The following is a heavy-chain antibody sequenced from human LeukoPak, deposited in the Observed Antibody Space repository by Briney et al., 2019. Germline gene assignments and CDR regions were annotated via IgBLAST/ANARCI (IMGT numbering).Heavy chain of an antibody. CDR2: IYPGDSDT. J-gene: IGHJ4*02. V-gene: IGHV5-51*01. CDR3: ARHAPHYYDSSGYYYLSY. Sequence: GESLQISCKGSGYSFTSYWIGWVRQMPGKGLEWVGIIYPGDSDTRYSPSFQGQVTISADKSISTAYLQWSSLKASDTAMYYCARHAPHYYDSSGYYYLSYWGQGTLVTVSS. D-gene: IGHD3-22*01. CDR1: GYSFTSYW.